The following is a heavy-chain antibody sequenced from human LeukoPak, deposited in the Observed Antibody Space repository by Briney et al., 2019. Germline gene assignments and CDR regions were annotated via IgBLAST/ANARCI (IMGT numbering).Heavy chain of an antibody. V-gene: IGHV3-15*01. CDR1: GFTFSNAW. CDR2: IKSKTDGGTT. CDR3: TTSTTGTTRPTTSHLSSAPGVIESWDY. J-gene: IGHJ4*02. Sequence: GGSLRLSCAASGFTFSNAWMSWVRQAPGKGLEWVGRIKSKTDGGTTDYAAPVKGRFTISRDDSKNTLYLQMNSLKTEDTAVYYCTTSTTGTTRPTTSHLSSAPGVIESWDYWGQGTLVTVSS. D-gene: IGHD1-1*01.